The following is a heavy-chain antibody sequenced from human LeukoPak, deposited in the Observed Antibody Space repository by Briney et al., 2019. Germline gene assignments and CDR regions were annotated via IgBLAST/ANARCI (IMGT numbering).Heavy chain of an antibody. CDR1: GFTFSSYA. J-gene: IGHJ5*02. CDR3: AKGPPGYDILTGNNLFDP. V-gene: IGHV3-30*04. D-gene: IGHD3-9*01. Sequence: GGSLRLSCAASGFTFSSYAMHWVRQAPGKGLEWVAVISYDGSNKYYADSVKGRFTISRDNSKNTLYLQMNSLRAEDTGVYYCAKGPPGYDILTGNNLFDPWGQGTLVTVSS. CDR2: ISYDGSNK.